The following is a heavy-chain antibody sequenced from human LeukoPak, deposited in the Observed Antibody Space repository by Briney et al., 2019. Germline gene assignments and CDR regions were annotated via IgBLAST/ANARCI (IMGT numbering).Heavy chain of an antibody. J-gene: IGHJ4*02. CDR2: IIPILGIA. V-gene: IGHV1-69*04. CDR3: ARHYGSGHY. Sequence: SVKVSCKASGGTFSSYAISWVRQAPGQRLEWMGRIIPILGIANYAQKFQGRVTITADKSTSTAYMELSSLRSEDTAVYYCARHYGSGHYWGQGTLVTVSS. CDR1: GGTFSSYA. D-gene: IGHD3-10*01.